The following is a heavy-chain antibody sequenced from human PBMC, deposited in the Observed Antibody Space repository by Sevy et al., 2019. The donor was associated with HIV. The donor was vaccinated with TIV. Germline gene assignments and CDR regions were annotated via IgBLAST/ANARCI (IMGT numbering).Heavy chain of an antibody. Sequence: SETLSLTCTVSGGSMTSYYWNWIRQPPGKGLEWIGYIYYSGSTNYNPSLKSQVTMSVDTSKNRFSLTLITVTAADTAVYHGARSVGTGNYFDYWGQGALVTVSS. CDR1: GGSMTSYY. D-gene: IGHD2-21*02. V-gene: IGHV4-59*13. CDR2: IYYSGST. J-gene: IGHJ4*02. CDR3: ARSVGTGNYFDY.